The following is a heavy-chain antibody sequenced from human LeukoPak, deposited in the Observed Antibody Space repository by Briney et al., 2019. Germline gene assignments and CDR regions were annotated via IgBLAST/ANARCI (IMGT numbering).Heavy chain of an antibody. D-gene: IGHD3-22*01. Sequence: MTGGSLRLSCAASGFTFTTYRMEWVRQAPGKGLEWVSSISSSSSNTYYADSVKGRFTISRDNAKDSLYLQMNSLRAEDTAVYYCARREGFYDSHGYFEGDGFDIWGQGTMVTVSS. CDR2: ISSSSSNT. V-gene: IGHV3-21*01. CDR3: ARREGFYDSHGYFEGDGFDI. J-gene: IGHJ3*02. CDR1: GFTFTTYR.